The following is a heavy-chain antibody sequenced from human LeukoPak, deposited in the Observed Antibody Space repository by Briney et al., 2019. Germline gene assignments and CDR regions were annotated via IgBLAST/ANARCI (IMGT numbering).Heavy chain of an antibody. V-gene: IGHV3-23*01. D-gene: IGHD3-10*01. CDR3: AKDRFGYGSGSYYDY. J-gene: IGHJ4*02. CDR2: ISGSGGST. Sequence: GGSLILSCAASGFTFSSYAMSWVRQAPGKGLEWVSAISGSGGSTYYADSVKGRFTISRDNSKNTLYLQMNSLRAEDTAVYYCAKDRFGYGSGSYYDYWGQGTLVTVSS. CDR1: GFTFSSYA.